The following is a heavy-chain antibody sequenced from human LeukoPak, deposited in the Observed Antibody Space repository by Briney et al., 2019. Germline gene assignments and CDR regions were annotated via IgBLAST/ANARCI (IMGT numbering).Heavy chain of an antibody. CDR1: GFTFSSSG. Sequence: GGSLRLSCAASGFTFSSSGMHWVRQAPGKGLEWVAVISYDGSNKYYADSVKGRFTISRDNSKKTLYLQMNSLRAEDTAVYYCAKEYRYSSSWYYFDYWGQGTLVTVSS. D-gene: IGHD6-13*01. J-gene: IGHJ4*02. CDR3: AKEYRYSSSWYYFDY. V-gene: IGHV3-30*18. CDR2: ISYDGSNK.